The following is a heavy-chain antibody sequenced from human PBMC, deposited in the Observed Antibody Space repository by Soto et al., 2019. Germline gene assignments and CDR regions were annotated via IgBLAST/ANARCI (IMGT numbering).Heavy chain of an antibody. D-gene: IGHD3-10*01. V-gene: IGHV3-23*01. J-gene: IGHJ3*02. CDR3: ARGWFGELFGAFDI. CDR1: GFTFSSYA. CDR2: ISGSGGST. Sequence: GGPLRLSCAASGFTFSSYAMSWVSQAPGKGLEWVSAISGSGGSTYYADSVKGRFTISRDNSKNTLYLQMNSLRAEDTAVYYCARGWFGELFGAFDIWGQGTMVTVSS.